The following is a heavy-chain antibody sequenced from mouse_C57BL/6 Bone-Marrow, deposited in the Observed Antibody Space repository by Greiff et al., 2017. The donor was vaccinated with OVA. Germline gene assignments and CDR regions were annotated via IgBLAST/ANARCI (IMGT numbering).Heavy chain of an antibody. CDR1: GYTFTSYG. D-gene: IGHD2-1*01. V-gene: IGHV1-81*01. CDR3: ARAEVVLLWPRYFDV. CDR2: IYPRSGNT. Sequence: QVQLKESGAELARPGASVKLSCKASGYTFTSYGISWVKQRTGQGLEWIGEIYPRSGNTYYNEKFKGKATLTADKSSSTAYMELRSLTSEDSAVYVCARAEVVLLWPRYFDVWGTGTTVTVSS. J-gene: IGHJ1*03.